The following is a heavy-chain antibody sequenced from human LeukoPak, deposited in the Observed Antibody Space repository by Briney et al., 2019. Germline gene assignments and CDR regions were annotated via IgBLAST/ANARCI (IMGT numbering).Heavy chain of an antibody. Sequence: GGSLRLSCAASGFTVSSNYMSWVRQAPGKGLEWVSVIYSGDNTYYADSVKGRFTISRDISKNTLYLQMNSLRAEDTAVYYCAAGAYYDFWSGYSSDYWGQGTLVTVSS. J-gene: IGHJ4*02. D-gene: IGHD3-3*01. V-gene: IGHV3-66*01. CDR1: GFTVSSNY. CDR2: IYSGDNT. CDR3: AAGAYYDFWSGYSSDY.